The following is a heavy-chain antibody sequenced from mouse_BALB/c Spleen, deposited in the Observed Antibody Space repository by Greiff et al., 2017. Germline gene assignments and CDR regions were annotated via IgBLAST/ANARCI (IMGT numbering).Heavy chain of an antibody. D-gene: IGHD2-3*01. CDR3: ARDRWAMDY. V-gene: IGHV7-3*02. J-gene: IGHJ4*01. CDR1: GFTFTDYY. CDR2: IRNKANGYTT. Sequence: EVKLVESGGGLVQPGGSLRLSCATSGFTFTDYYMSWVRQPPGKALEWLGFIRNKANGYTTEYSASVKGRFTFSRDNSQSILYLQMNTLRAEDSATYYCARDRWAMDYWGQGTSVTVSS.